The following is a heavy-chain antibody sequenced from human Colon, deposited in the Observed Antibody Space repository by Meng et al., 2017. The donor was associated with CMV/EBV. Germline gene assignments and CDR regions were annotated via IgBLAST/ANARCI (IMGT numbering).Heavy chain of an antibody. D-gene: IGHD3-3*01. J-gene: IGHJ4*02. CDR2: VRYDGSDK. V-gene: IGHV3-30*02. CDR1: GFLFNEFG. CDR3: ASFVGFWSGYYFGY. Sequence: GGSLRLSCAASGFLFNEFGMHWVRQAPGKGLEWVAFVRYDGSDKYYVESVKGRFTISRDNAKNSLFLQMDSLRAEDTAVYYCASFVGFWSGYYFGYWGQGTLVTVSS.